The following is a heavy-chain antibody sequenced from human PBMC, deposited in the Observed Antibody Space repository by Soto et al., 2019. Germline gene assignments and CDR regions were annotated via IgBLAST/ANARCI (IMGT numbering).Heavy chain of an antibody. J-gene: IGHJ4*02. D-gene: IGHD3-22*01. CDR3: ARQIYDSDTGPNFQYYFDS. CDR1: GYSFTGYW. CDR2: IDPSDSQT. V-gene: IGHV5-10-1*01. Sequence: GESLKISCKGSGYSFTGYWITWVRQKPGKGLECMGRIDPSDSQTYYSPSFRGHVTISVTKSITTVFLQWSSLRASDTAMYYCARQIYDSDTGPNFQYYFDSWGQGTPVTVSS.